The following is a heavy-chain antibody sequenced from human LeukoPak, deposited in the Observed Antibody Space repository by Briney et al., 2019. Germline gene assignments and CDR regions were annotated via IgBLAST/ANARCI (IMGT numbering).Heavy chain of an antibody. CDR1: GFTFSNYW. J-gene: IGHJ4*02. CDR2: IKEDGSEK. V-gene: IGHV3-7*01. D-gene: IGHD3-22*01. CDR3: ARDLYRIVVVPHYFDY. Sequence: GGSLRLSCAASGFTFSNYWMSWVRQASGKGLEWVANIKEDGSEKYYVDSVKGRFTISRDNAKKSLYLQMNSLRAEDTAVYYCARDLYRIVVVPHYFDYWGQGTLVTVSS.